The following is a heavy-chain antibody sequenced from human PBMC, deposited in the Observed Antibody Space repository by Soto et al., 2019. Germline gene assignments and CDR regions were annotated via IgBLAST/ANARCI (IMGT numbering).Heavy chain of an antibody. D-gene: IGHD1-26*01. V-gene: IGHV1-69*01. CDR2: IIHIFGTA. CDR1: GGTFSSYA. Sequence: QVQLVQSGAEVKKPGSSVKVSCKASGGTFSSYAISWVRQAPGQGLEWMGGIIHIFGTANYAQKFQSRVTITADESTSPAYMEWSRLRSEDTAGYYCAREGGAGELRLFDYWGQATLVTVSS. J-gene: IGHJ4*02. CDR3: AREGGAGELRLFDY.